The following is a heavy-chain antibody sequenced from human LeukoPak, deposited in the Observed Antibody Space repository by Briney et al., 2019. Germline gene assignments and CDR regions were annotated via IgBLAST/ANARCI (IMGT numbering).Heavy chain of an antibody. CDR1: GLTFSSYA. CDR3: ATLSSSWYDPFDY. V-gene: IGHV3-23*01. D-gene: IGHD6-13*01. J-gene: IGHJ4*02. CDR2: ISGSGGST. Sequence: GGSLRLSCAASGLTFSSYAMSWVRQAPGKGLEWVSAISGSGGSTYYADSVKGRFTISRDNSKNTLYLQMNSLRAEDTAVYYCATLSSSWYDPFDYWGQGTLVTVSS.